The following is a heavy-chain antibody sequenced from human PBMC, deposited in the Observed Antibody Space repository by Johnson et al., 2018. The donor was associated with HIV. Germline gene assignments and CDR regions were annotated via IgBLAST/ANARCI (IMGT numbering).Heavy chain of an antibody. CDR3: AKVRYSSSSVGAFDI. Sequence: VQLVESGGGLIQPGGSLRLSCAASGFTVSSNYMSWVRQAPGKGLEWVSAISGSGGSTYYADSVKGRFTISRDNSKNTLYLQMNSLRAEDTAVYYCAKVRYSSSSVGAFDIWGQGTMVTVSS. CDR1: GFTVSSNY. J-gene: IGHJ3*02. V-gene: IGHV3-23*04. D-gene: IGHD6-6*01. CDR2: ISGSGGST.